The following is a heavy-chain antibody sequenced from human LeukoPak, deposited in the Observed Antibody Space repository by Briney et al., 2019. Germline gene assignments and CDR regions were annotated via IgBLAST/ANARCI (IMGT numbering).Heavy chain of an antibody. CDR2: IKQDGSEK. J-gene: IGHJ4*02. CDR1: GFTFSSYW. CDR3: ARGGGDDFWKTNPSYYFDY. D-gene: IGHD3-3*01. V-gene: IGHV3-7*01. Sequence: GGSLRLSCAASGFTFSSYWMSWVRQAPGKGLEWVANIKQDGSEKYYVDSVKGRFTISRDNAKNSLYLQMNSLRAEDTAVYYCARGGGDDFWKTNPSYYFDYWGQGTLVTVSS.